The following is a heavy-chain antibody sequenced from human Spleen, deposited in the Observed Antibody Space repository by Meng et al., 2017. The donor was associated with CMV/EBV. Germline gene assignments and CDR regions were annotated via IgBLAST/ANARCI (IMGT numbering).Heavy chain of an antibody. CDR3: AKVGAVAGFAPNYYYYGMDV. V-gene: IGHV3-7*01. CDR2: IKQDGSEK. D-gene: IGHD6-19*01. Sequence: GESLKISCTASGFTFSNYWMNWVRQAPGKGLEWVATIKQDGSEKYYVDSVKGRFTISRDNAKNSLFLQMNSLRLEDTAVYYCAKVGAVAGFAPNYYYYGMDVWGQGTTVTVSS. J-gene: IGHJ6*02. CDR1: GFTFSNYW.